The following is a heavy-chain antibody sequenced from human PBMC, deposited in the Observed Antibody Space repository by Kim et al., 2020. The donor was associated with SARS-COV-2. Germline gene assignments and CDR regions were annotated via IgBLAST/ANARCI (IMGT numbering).Heavy chain of an antibody. CDR2: ISGSGGST. V-gene: IGHV3-23*01. Sequence: GGSLRLSCAASGFTFSSYAMSWVRQAPGKGLEWVSAISGSGGSTYYADSVKGRFTISRDNSKNTLYLQMNSLRAEDTAVYYCAKDPGGVVVTAIRYFDLWCRGTLVTVSS. CDR1: GFTFSSYA. J-gene: IGHJ2*01. CDR3: AKDPGGVVVTAIRYFDL. D-gene: IGHD2-21*02.